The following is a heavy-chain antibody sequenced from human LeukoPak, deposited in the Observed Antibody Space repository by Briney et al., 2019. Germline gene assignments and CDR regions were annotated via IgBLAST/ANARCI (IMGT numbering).Heavy chain of an antibody. Sequence: SETLSLTCTVSGGSISGYYWSWIRQPPGKGLECIGYIYYSGSTNYNPSLKSRVTISVDTSRNQFSLKLTSVTAADTAVYYCAKVSDRDSSGYYWGFEYWGQGALVTVSS. CDR1: GGSISGYY. CDR2: IYYSGST. J-gene: IGHJ4*02. D-gene: IGHD3-22*01. CDR3: AKVSDRDSSGYYWGFEY. V-gene: IGHV4-59*08.